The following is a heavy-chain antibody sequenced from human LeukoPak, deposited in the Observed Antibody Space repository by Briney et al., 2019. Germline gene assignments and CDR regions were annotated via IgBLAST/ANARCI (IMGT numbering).Heavy chain of an antibody. V-gene: IGHV4-61*01. J-gene: IGHJ4*02. CDR1: GGSVSSGSYF. CDR2: FYYRGTT. Sequence: PSETLSLTCTVSGGSVSSGSYFWSWIRQPPGRGLEYIGYFYYRGTTKYNPSLKSRVTISVDTSKNQYSLDLTSVTAAVTAVYYCARGGLELPDYWGQGAQVTVSS. CDR3: ARGGLELPDY. D-gene: IGHD1-26*01.